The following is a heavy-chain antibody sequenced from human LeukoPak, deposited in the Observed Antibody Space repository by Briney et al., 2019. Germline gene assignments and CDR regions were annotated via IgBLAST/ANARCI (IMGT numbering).Heavy chain of an antibody. CDR3: AREFGRSGSYDY. J-gene: IGHJ4*02. CDR1: GFTFNNYV. Sequence: GGSLRLSCAASGFTFNNYVMHWVRQAPGKGLEWVALIWYDGGNKCYADSVKGRFTISEDKSKNTVFLQMSSLTAEDTAVYYCAREFGRSGSYDYWGQGTQVTVSS. CDR2: IWYDGGNK. D-gene: IGHD3-10*01. V-gene: IGHV3-33*01.